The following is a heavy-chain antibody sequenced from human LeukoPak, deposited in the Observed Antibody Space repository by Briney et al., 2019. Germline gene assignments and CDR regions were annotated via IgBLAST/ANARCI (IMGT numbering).Heavy chain of an antibody. Sequence: SVKVSCKASGGTFISYAISWVRQAPGQGLEWMGGIIPIFGTANYAQKFQGRVTITADESTSTAYMELSSLRSEDTAVYYCARDLGWSGYYTRLRFDPWGQGTLVTVSS. D-gene: IGHD3-3*01. CDR3: ARDLGWSGYYTRLRFDP. CDR1: GGTFISYA. V-gene: IGHV1-69*13. CDR2: IIPIFGTA. J-gene: IGHJ5*02.